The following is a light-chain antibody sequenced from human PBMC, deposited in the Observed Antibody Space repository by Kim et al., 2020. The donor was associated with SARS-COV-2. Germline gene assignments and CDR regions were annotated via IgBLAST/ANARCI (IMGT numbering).Light chain of an antibody. Sequence: PGESATLSCRASQSVRNTYLAWYQQKPGQAPRLLIYGASSRATGIPDRFSGSGSGTDFTLTISRLEPEDFAVYYCQQYGGSPPMYTFGQGTKLEI. V-gene: IGKV3-20*01. CDR3: QQYGGSPPMYT. CDR2: GAS. CDR1: QSVRNTY. J-gene: IGKJ2*01.